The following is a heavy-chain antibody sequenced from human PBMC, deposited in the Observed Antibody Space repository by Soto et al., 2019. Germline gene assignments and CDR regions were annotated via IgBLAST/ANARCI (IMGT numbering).Heavy chain of an antibody. J-gene: IGHJ6*02. Sequence: QVQLQESGPGLVKPSQTLSLTCTVSGGSISSGGYYWSWIRQHPGKGLEWIGYIYYSGSTYYNPSLKSRVTISVDTSKNQFSLKLSSVTAADTAVYYCARGSPTTIFGSYSYGMDVWGQGTTVTVSS. CDR3: ARGSPTTIFGSYSYGMDV. CDR1: GGSISSGGYY. V-gene: IGHV4-31*03. D-gene: IGHD3-3*01. CDR2: IYYSGST.